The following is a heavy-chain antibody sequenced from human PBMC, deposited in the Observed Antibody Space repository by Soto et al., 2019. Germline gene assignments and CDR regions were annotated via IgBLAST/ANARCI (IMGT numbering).Heavy chain of an antibody. D-gene: IGHD1-26*01. CDR3: AKDFIGTLADAFDI. CDR2: ISGSGDRT. Sequence: GSLRLSCAASGLTFYSYAMTWVRQAPGKGLEWVSAISGSGDRTYYADSVKGRFTISRDNSKNTLHLQMNSLRAEDTAVYYCAKDFIGTLADAFDIWGQGTMVTVSS. V-gene: IGHV3-23*01. CDR1: GLTFYSYA. J-gene: IGHJ3*02.